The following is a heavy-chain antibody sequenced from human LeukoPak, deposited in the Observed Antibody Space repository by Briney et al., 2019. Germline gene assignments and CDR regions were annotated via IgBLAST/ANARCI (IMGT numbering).Heavy chain of an antibody. V-gene: IGHV3-30-3*01. J-gene: IGHJ4*02. CDR1: GFTFSSYA. CDR3: ARDRGDGYNYFDY. Sequence: GGSLRLPCAASGFTFSSYAMHWVRQAPGKGLEWVAVISYDGSNKYYADSVKGRFTISRDNSKNTLYLQMNSLRAEDTAVYYCARDRGDGYNYFDYWGQGTLVTVSS. D-gene: IGHD5-24*01. CDR2: ISYDGSNK.